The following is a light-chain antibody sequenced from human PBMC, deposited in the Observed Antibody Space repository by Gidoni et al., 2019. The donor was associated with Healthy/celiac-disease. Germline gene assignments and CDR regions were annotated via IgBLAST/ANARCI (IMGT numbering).Light chain of an antibody. CDR2: DAS. Sequence: SSLSASVGDRVTITCQASQDISNYLNWYQQKPGKDPKLLIYDASNLETGVPSRFSGSGSGTDFTFTISSLQPEDIATYYCQQYDNPLYTFGQGTKLEIK. CDR3: QQYDNPLYT. J-gene: IGKJ2*01. CDR1: QDISNY. V-gene: IGKV1-33*01.